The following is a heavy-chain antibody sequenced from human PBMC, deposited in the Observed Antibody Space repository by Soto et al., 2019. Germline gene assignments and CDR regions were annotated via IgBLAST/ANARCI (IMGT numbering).Heavy chain of an antibody. CDR2: INHSGST. J-gene: IGHJ6*02. CDR1: GGSFSGYY. D-gene: IGHD5-18*01. Sequence: SETLSLTCAVYGGSFSGYYWSWIRQPPGKGLEWIGEINHSGSTNYNPSLKSRVTISVDMSKKQFYLEVSSVIAADTAVYYCARDRYGNYYHYGMDVWGQGTTVTVSS. V-gene: IGHV4-34*01. CDR3: ARDRYGNYYHYGMDV.